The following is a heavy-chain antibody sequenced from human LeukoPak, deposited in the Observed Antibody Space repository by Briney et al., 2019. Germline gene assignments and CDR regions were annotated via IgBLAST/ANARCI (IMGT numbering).Heavy chain of an antibody. CDR1: GVTFSSYG. CDR2: ISYDGSNK. D-gene: IGHD2-2*01. V-gene: IGHV3-30*18. J-gene: IGHJ6*02. Sequence: GGSLRLSCAASGVTFSSYGMHWVRQAPGKGLEWVAVISYDGSNKYYADSVKGRFTISRDNSKNTLYLQMNSLRAEDTAVYYCAKPKDIVVVPAARYYGMDVWGQGTTVTVSS. CDR3: AKPKDIVVVPAARYYGMDV.